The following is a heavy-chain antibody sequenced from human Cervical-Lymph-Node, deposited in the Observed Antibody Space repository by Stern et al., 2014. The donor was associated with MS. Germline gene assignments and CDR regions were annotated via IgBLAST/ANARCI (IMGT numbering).Heavy chain of an antibody. Sequence: QVQLVQSGAEVKKPGASVKVSCKASGYTFTSYAMHWVRQAPGQRLEWMGWINAGNGNTKYSQKFQGRVTITRDTSASTAYMELSSLRSEDTAVYYCARFSGWYGHYYFDYWGQGTLVTVSS. D-gene: IGHD6-19*01. J-gene: IGHJ4*02. CDR3: ARFSGWYGHYYFDY. V-gene: IGHV1-3*01. CDR1: GYTFTSYA. CDR2: INAGNGNT.